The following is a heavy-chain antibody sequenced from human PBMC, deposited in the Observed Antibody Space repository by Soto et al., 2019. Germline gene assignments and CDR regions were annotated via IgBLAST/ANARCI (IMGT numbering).Heavy chain of an antibody. J-gene: IGHJ2*01. CDR3: ARQPFAMIVVLRSWYFDL. CDR2: IYYSGST. CDR1: GGSISSSSYY. Sequence: TLSLTCTVSGGSISSSSYYWGWIRQPAGKGLEWIGSIYYSGSTYYNPSLKSRVTISVDTSKNQFSLKLSSVTAADTAVYYCARQPFAMIVVLRSWYFDLWGRGTLVTVSS. D-gene: IGHD3-22*01. V-gene: IGHV4-39*01.